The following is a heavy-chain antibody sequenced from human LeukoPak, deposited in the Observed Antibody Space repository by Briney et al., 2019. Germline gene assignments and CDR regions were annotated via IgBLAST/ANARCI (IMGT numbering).Heavy chain of an antibody. CDR3: AREGWGLSFSDAFDI. Sequence: GGSLRLSCAASGFTCSSYERNWVRQAPGKGLEWVSYISGGGTTIYLADSVRGRFTISRDNAKNSLYLQMNSLRAEDTAVYYCAREGWGLSFSDAFDIW. V-gene: IGHV3-48*03. CDR1: GFTCSSYE. D-gene: IGHD3-16*01. CDR2: ISGGGTTI. J-gene: IGHJ3*02.